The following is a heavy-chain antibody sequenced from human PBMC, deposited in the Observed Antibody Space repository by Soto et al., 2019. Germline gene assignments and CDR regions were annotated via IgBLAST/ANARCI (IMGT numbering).Heavy chain of an antibody. CDR2: IYPDDSDT. V-gene: IGHV5-51*01. CDR3: ARPLAVAGFDSFDI. CDR1: GYTFTNYW. J-gene: IGHJ3*02. D-gene: IGHD6-19*01. Sequence: PGESRKISCKGSGYTFTNYWIAWVRQMPGKGLEWMGIIYPDDSDTRHSPSFRGQVTISADKSLSTAYLQWNSLKASDTAMYYCARPLAVAGFDSFDIWGQGTMVTVSS.